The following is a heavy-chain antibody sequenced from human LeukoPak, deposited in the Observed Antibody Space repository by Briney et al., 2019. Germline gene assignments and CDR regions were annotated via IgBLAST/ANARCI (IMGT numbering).Heavy chain of an antibody. CDR1: GYIFTDYY. V-gene: IGHV1-2*02. D-gene: IGHD3-22*01. CDR3: AKTDNKYDSRLLFN. Sequence: ASVKVSCKASGYIFTDYYIHWVRQAPGQGLEWMGCINPHSGDTNYARLFHGRVTMTRDTSITTAYVELSRLRSDDTAMYYFAKTDNKYDSRLLFNWGQGTQIIVSS. J-gene: IGHJ1*01. CDR2: INPHSGDT.